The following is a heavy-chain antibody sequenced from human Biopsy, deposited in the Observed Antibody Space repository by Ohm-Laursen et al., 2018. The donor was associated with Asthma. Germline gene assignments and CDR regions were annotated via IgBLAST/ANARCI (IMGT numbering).Heavy chain of an antibody. D-gene: IGHD2-2*01. CDR3: ARGPEYVRSSGALDY. Sequence: SVKVSCKASGGTFSSNSINWVRQAPGQGLELMGRIIPIFGPTNYAQKFQGRVTISADDSTSTAYMELSSLSPEDTALYYCARGPEYVRSSGALDYWGQGTLVTVSS. CDR1: GGTFSSNS. J-gene: IGHJ4*02. CDR2: IIPIFGPT. V-gene: IGHV1-69*13.